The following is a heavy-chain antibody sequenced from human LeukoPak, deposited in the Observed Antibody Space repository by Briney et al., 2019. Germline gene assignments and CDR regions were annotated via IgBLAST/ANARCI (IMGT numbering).Heavy chain of an antibody. CDR3: ARGRPVTIRYWYFDL. D-gene: IGHD4-17*01. J-gene: IGHJ2*01. CDR1: GGSISSSSYY. CDR2: IYTSGST. Sequence: ASETLSLTCTVSGGSISSSSYYWSWIRQPAGKGLEWIGRIYTSGSTNYNPSLKSRVTMSVDTSKNQFSLKLSSVTAADTAVYYCARGRPVTIRYWYFDLWGRGTLVTVSS. V-gene: IGHV4-61*02.